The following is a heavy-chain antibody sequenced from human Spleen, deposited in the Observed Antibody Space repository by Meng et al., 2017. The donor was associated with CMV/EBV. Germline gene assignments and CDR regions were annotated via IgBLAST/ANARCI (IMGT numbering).Heavy chain of an antibody. V-gene: IGHV4-59*12. Sequence: GSLRLSCTVSDDSISGYYWTWIRQPPGRGLEWIGYIFNSGSTNYNPSLKSRVTISVDTSKNQFSLKLTSVTAADTALYYCARAGIVARRVGYLDYWGQGTLVTVSS. J-gene: IGHJ4*02. CDR1: DDSISGYY. CDR2: IFNSGST. CDR3: ARAGIVARRVGYLDY. D-gene: IGHD6-6*01.